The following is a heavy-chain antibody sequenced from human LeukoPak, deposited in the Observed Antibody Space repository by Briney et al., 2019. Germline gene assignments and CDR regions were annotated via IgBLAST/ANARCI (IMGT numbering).Heavy chain of an antibody. J-gene: IGHJ5*02. CDR3: ARNLIDYYDSSGYLEA. CDR1: GGSISSGDYY. CDR2: IYYSGST. V-gene: IGHV4-30-4*01. D-gene: IGHD3-22*01. Sequence: SQTLSLTRTVSGGSISSGDYYWSWIRQPPGKGLEWIGYIYYSGSTYYNPSLKSRVTISVDTSKNQFSLKLSSVTAADTAVYYCARNLIDYYDSSGYLEAWGQGTLVTVSS.